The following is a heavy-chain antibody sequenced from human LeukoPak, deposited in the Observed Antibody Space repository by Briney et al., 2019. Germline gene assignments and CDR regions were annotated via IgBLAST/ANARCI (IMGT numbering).Heavy chain of an antibody. D-gene: IGHD3-10*01. CDR3: ARDGVQFGLSPYYFDY. J-gene: IGHJ4*02. V-gene: IGHV1-18*01. CDR1: GYTFTSYG. Sequence: ASVKVSCKASGYTFTSYGISWVRQAPGQELEWMGWISAYNGNTNYAQKLQGRVTMTTDTSTSTAYMELRSLRSDDTAVYYCARDGVQFGLSPYYFDYWGQGTLVTVSS. CDR2: ISAYNGNT.